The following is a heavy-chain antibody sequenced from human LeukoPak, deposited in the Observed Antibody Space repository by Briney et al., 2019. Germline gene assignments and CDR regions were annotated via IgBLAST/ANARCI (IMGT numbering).Heavy chain of an antibody. CDR3: AKDASGYCSGGSCYPLDY. CDR1: GFTFSSYE. CDR2: ISSSGSTI. Sequence: GGSLRLSCAASGFTFSSYEMNWVRQAPGKGLECVSYISSSGSTIFYADSVKGRFTISRDNAKKSLYLQMNSLRAEDTAVYYCAKDASGYCSGGSCYPLDYWGQGTLVTVSS. V-gene: IGHV3-48*03. D-gene: IGHD2-15*01. J-gene: IGHJ4*02.